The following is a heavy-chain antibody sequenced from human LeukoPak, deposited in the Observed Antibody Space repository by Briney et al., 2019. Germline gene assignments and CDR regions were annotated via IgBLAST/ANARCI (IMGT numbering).Heavy chain of an antibody. Sequence: ASVKVSCKASGYTFTSYYMHWVRQAPGQGLEWMGIINPSGGSTSYARKFQGRVTITTDESTSTAYMELSSLRSEDTAVYYCARGYYDSSGYYYYAFDIWGQGTMVTVSS. J-gene: IGHJ3*02. V-gene: IGHV1-46*01. D-gene: IGHD3-22*01. CDR3: ARGYYDSSGYYYYAFDI. CDR2: INPSGGST. CDR1: GYTFTSYY.